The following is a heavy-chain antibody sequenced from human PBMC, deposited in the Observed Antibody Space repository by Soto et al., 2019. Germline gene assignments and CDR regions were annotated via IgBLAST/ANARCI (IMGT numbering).Heavy chain of an antibody. D-gene: IGHD1-7*01. V-gene: IGHV1-24*01. CDR3: TTDKPYNWNYPFDY. J-gene: IGHJ4*02. CDR2: FDPEGGEA. CDR1: GHTLTECS. Sequence: ASVNVSCKVSGHTLTECSMHWVRQGPGKGLEWMGGFDPEGGEAIYAQKWHGRVTVTEDTVTDTAYMELSGLKTEDTAVYYCTTDKPYNWNYPFDYWGQGTLVTVSS.